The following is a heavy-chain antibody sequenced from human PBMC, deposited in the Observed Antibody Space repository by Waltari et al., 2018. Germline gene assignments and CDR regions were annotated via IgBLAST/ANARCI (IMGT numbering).Heavy chain of an antibody. CDR1: GFAFSSYS. V-gene: IGHV3-21*03. J-gene: IGHJ4*02. Sequence: EVQLVESGGGLVKPGGSLRLSCAASGFAFSSYSMTWVRQAPGQGLEWVSSISSSTTYIYYADSVKGRFTISRDTAKNSLYLQMNSLRAEDTAVYYCARDYWSSSSSSVFYFDYWGQGTLVTVSS. CDR3: ARDYWSSSSSSVFYFDY. CDR2: ISSSTTYI. D-gene: IGHD6-6*01.